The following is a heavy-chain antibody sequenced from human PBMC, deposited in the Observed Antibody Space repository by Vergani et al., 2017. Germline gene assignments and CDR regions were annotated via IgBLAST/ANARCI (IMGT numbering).Heavy chain of an antibody. J-gene: IGHJ6*02. D-gene: IGHD5-18*01. CDR1: GFTVSSNY. V-gene: IGHV3-53*01. Sequence: EVQLLESGGGFVQPGGSLRLSCAASGFTVSSNYMSWVRQAPGKGLEWVSVIYSGGSTYYADSVKGRFTISRDNSKNTLYLQMNSLRAEDTAVYYCAGRGPRQYRHVYGMDVWGQGTTVTVSS. CDR2: IYSGGST. CDR3: AGRGPRQYRHVYGMDV.